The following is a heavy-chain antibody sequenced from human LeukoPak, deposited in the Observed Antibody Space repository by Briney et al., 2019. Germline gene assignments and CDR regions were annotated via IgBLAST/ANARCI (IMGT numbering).Heavy chain of an antibody. Sequence: PGGSLRLSCAASGFTFSNYEMNWVRQAPGKGLEWLSYITSSGGTIYYADSVKGRFTISRDNAKNSLDLRMNSLRGEDTAVYYCASILGGTRARGFDLWGQGTLVTVSS. CDR2: ITSSGGTI. D-gene: IGHD1-26*01. V-gene: IGHV3-48*03. CDR3: ASILGGTRARGFDL. J-gene: IGHJ4*02. CDR1: GFTFSNYE.